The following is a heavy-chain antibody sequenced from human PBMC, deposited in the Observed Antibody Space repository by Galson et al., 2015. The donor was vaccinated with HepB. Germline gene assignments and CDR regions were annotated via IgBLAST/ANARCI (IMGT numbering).Heavy chain of an antibody. CDR2: ISYDGRNE. V-gene: IGHV3-30*18. Sequence: SLRLSCAASGFTFSDFGMHWVHQAPGKGLEWVARISYDGRNEYYPDSLKGRFTISRDHSNNTLSLQMNSLRTDDTAVYYCAKGINMGAYYFDSWCQGTLATVSS. J-gene: IGHJ4*02. CDR3: AKGINMGAYYFDS. D-gene: IGHD1-26*01. CDR1: GFTFSDFG.